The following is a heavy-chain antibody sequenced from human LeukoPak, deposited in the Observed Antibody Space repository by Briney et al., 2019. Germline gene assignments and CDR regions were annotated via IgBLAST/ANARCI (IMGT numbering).Heavy chain of an antibody. CDR1: GFTFSTYA. CDR2: FSESASST. J-gene: IGHJ3*01. CDR3: AKHSYSSGWSAFAL. Sequence: GGSLRLSCAASGFTFSTYAMSWVRQAPGKGLGWVSTFSESASSTYYADSVKGRFTISRDNSKNTLYLQMNSLRAEDTALYYCAKHSYSSGWSAFALWGQGTMVTVSS. V-gene: IGHV3-23*01. D-gene: IGHD6-19*01.